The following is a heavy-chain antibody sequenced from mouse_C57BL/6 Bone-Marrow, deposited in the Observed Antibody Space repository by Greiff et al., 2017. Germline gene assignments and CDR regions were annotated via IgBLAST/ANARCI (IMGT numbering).Heavy chain of an antibody. CDR2: IYPGGGDT. Sequence: VMLVESGAELVRPGTSVKMSCKASGYTFTNYWIGWAKQRPGPGLEWIGGIYPGGGDTNYNEQFKGKATLTADKSSSTAYMQFSSLTSEDSAIYYCALYYDSPAMDYWGQGTSVTVSS. CDR1: GYTFTNYW. D-gene: IGHD1-1*01. CDR3: ALYYDSPAMDY. V-gene: IGHV1-63*01. J-gene: IGHJ4*01.